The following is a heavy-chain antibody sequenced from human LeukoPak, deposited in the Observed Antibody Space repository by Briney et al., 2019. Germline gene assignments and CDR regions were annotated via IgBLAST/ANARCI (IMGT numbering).Heavy chain of an antibody. D-gene: IGHD2-2*01. CDR3: AKEVVPAAMIDYGMDV. V-gene: IGHV3-30*18. Sequence: PGGCLRLSCAASGFTFSYYGMHWVRQAPGKGLEWEAVISYDGSNKYYADSVKGRFTISRDDSRNTLYLQMNSLRAEDTAVYYCAKEVVPAAMIDYGMDVWGQGTTVTVSS. CDR1: GFTFSYYG. CDR2: ISYDGSNK. J-gene: IGHJ6*02.